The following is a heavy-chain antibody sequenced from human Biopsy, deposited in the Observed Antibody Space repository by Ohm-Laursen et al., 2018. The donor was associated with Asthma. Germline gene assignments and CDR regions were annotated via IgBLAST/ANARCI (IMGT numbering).Heavy chain of an antibody. CDR2: INHRGST. Sequence: TLSLTWAVYGGSFSNYYWTWIRQPPGKGLEWIGEINHRGSTNYNPSLESRVTISLDASKNEFSLRLTYVTAADTAQYYCVRQSGYRSGWPKLLFVYYGMDVWGPGTTVTVSS. J-gene: IGHJ6*02. CDR3: VRQSGYRSGWPKLLFVYYGMDV. CDR1: GGSFSNYY. D-gene: IGHD6-19*01. V-gene: IGHV4-34*01.